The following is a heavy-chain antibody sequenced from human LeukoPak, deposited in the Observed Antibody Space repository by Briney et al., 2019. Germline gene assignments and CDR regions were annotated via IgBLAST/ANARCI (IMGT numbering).Heavy chain of an antibody. CDR2: FDPEDGET. D-gene: IGHD2-15*01. J-gene: IGHJ4*02. CDR3: AVGYCSGGSCYPVPGY. CDR1: GYTLTELS. Sequence: ASVKVSCKVSGYTLTELSMHWVRQAPGKGLEWMGGFDPEDGETIYAQKFQGRVTMTEDTSTDTAYMELSSLRSEDTAVYYCAVGYCSGGSCYPVPGYWGQGTLVTVSS. V-gene: IGHV1-24*01.